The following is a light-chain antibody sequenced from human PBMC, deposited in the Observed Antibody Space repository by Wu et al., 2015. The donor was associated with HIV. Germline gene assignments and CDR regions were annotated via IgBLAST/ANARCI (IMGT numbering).Light chain of an antibody. CDR1: QSISNF. CDR2: DSS. Sequence: EIVLTQFPATLSLSPGERATLSCRASQSISNFLGWFQQKPGQAPRLLIYDSSKRVTGIPARFSGSGSGTDFTLTISSLEPEDFAIYYCQHRSNWPITFGQGTRLEIK. CDR3: QHRSNWPIT. V-gene: IGKV3-11*01. J-gene: IGKJ5*01.